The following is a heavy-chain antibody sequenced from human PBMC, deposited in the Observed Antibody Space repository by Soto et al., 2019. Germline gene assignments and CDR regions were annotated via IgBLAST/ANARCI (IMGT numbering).Heavy chain of an antibody. CDR2: ISAYSGNI. Sequence: QVQLVQSGADVKKPGASVKVSCKTSGYTFTSYGTSWVRQVPGQGLEWMGWISAYSGNINYAQKFQDRVTMTTDTSTGPAYMALRSLRSEATAVYYCARYCSGATCSFYSWGQGVLVTVSA. J-gene: IGHJ4*02. CDR3: ARYCSGATCSFYS. CDR1: GYTFTSYG. V-gene: IGHV1-18*01. D-gene: IGHD2-15*01.